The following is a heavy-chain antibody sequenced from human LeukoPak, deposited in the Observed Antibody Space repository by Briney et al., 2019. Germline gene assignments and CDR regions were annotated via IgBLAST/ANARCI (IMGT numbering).Heavy chain of an antibody. Sequence: GRSLRLSCAASGFTFSSYAMHWVRQAPGKGLEWVAVISYDGSNKYYADSVKGRFTISRDNSKNTLYLQMNSLRAEDTAVYYCASILGYCSSTSCPPTRGYYYYSMDVWGQGTTVTVSS. V-gene: IGHV3-30-3*01. J-gene: IGHJ6*02. CDR3: ASILGYCSSTSCPPTRGYYYYSMDV. CDR1: GFTFSSYA. D-gene: IGHD2-2*01. CDR2: ISYDGSNK.